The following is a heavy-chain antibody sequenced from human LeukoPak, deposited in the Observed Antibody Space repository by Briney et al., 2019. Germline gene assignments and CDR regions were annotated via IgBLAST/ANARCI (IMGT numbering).Heavy chain of an antibody. CDR2: IYYSGST. V-gene: IGHV4-39*07. J-gene: IGHJ4*02. CDR3: ARDPVYYDSSGSGSDY. Sequence: SETLSLTCTVSGGSISSSSYYWGWIRQPPGKGLEWIGSIYYSGSTYYNPSLKSRVTISVDTSKNQFSLKLSSVTAADTAVYYCARDPVYYDSSGSGSDYWGQGTLVTVSS. D-gene: IGHD3-22*01. CDR1: GGSISSSSYY.